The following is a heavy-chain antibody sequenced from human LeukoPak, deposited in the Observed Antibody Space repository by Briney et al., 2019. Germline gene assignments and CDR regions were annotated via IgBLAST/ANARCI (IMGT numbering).Heavy chain of an antibody. Sequence: PGGPLRLSCAPSGFPFSSYAMSWVRQARGKGLEWVSTISGTGDTTYYADSVKGRFTVSRDNSKNTLYLQMSGLRAEDTAIYYCTKDRLGPAASFDYWGQGTLVTVSS. CDR3: TKDRLGPAASFDY. J-gene: IGHJ4*02. V-gene: IGHV3-23*01. D-gene: IGHD2-2*01. CDR1: GFPFSSYA. CDR2: ISGTGDTT.